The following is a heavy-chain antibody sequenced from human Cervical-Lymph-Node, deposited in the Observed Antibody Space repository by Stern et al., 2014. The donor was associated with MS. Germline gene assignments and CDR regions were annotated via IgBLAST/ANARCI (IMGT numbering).Heavy chain of an antibody. CDR3: ARGGAVATSDYYFDY. Sequence: DQLVESGGGVVQPGRSLRLSCAASGFTFSYHAMHCVRQAPGKGLEWVAVISYDGSDKNDADSVKGRFTISRDNSRNTLYLQMNSLRVDDTAVYYCARGGAVATSDYYFDYWGQGILVTVSS. J-gene: IGHJ4*02. V-gene: IGHV3-30*01. CDR2: ISYDGSDK. D-gene: IGHD5-12*01. CDR1: GFTFSYHA.